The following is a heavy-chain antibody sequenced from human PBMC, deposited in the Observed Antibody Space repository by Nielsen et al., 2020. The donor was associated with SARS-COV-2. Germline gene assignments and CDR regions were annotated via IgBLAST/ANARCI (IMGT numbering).Heavy chain of an antibody. CDR1: GFTFSDYY. CDR2: IRSGSTYT. J-gene: IGHJ2*01. CDR3: ARVAGTPPVSYSYFDL. Sequence: GGSLRLSCAASGFTFSDYYMSWIRQAPGKGLEWISYIRSGSTYTNYADSVKGRFTISRDDAKNSLYLQMNSLRAEDTAVYYCARVAGTPPVSYSYFDLWGRGALVTVSS. V-gene: IGHV3-11*05. D-gene: IGHD6-19*01.